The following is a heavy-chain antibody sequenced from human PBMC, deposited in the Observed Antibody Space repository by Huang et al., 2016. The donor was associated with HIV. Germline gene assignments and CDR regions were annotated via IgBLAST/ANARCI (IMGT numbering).Heavy chain of an antibody. CDR1: GFTFISSS. D-gene: IGHD3-22*01. Sequence: ELQLVESGGGLVQPGGSLRLSCGDFGFTFISSSMNWVRQAPGEGVEWVSCISSISSAIYYADSVKGRFTISRDNAKNSLYLQMNSLRAEDTAVYYCARDEGDSSGYNPYFDYWGQGTLVTVSS. J-gene: IGHJ4*02. CDR2: ISSISSAI. V-gene: IGHV3-48*01. CDR3: ARDEGDSSGYNPYFDY.